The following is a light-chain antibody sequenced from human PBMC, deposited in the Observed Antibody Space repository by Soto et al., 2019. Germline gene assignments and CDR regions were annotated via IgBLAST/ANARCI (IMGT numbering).Light chain of an antibody. CDR2: GGA. CDR1: QSVFSS. Sequence: EIVMTQSPATLSVSPGARATLSCRASQSVFSSLAWYQQKPGQAPRVLIYGGATRATGIPVRFSGSGSGTEFTLTISSLQSEDFAVYYCQQYHNWPAFGQGTKVEIK. V-gene: IGKV3-15*01. CDR3: QQYHNWPA. J-gene: IGKJ1*01.